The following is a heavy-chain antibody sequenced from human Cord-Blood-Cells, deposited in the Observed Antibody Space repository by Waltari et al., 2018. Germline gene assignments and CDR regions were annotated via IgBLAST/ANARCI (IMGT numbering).Heavy chain of an antibody. V-gene: IGHV3-30*04. D-gene: IGHD2-15*01. Sequence: QVQLVESGGGVVQPGRSLRLSCAASGFTFSSYAMHWVGQAPGKGREWVAVRYYDGSNKYYADSVKGRFTISRDNSKNTLYLQMNSMRAEDTAVYYCARAATTFFDYWGQGTLVTVSS. J-gene: IGHJ4*02. CDR2: RYYDGSNK. CDR1: GFTFSSYA. CDR3: ARAATTFFDY.